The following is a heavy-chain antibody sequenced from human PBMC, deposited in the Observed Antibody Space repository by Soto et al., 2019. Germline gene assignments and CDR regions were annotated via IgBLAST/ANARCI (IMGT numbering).Heavy chain of an antibody. CDR3: ARRPSSSSSHSGYYYYGMDV. CDR2: IYPGDSDT. D-gene: IGHD6-6*01. CDR1: GYSFTSYW. V-gene: IGHV5-51*01. J-gene: IGHJ6*02. Sequence: PGESLKISCKGSGYSFTSYWIGWVRQMPGKGLGWMGIIYPGDSDTRYSPSFQGQVTISADKSISTAYLQWSSLKASDTAMYYCARRPSSSSSHSGYYYYGMDVWGQGTTVTIS.